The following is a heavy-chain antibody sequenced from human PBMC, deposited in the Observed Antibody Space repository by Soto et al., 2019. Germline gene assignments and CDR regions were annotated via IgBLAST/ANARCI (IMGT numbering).Heavy chain of an antibody. CDR1: GYTFTHYA. CDR3: ARHGDSRILRDTFDI. V-gene: IGHV1-3*04. D-gene: IGHD2-8*01. Sequence: QVQLVQSGAEVKQPGASVKVSCKSSGYTFTHYAMHWVRQAPGQGLEWLGWINTDNGNTAFSQKFQGRVSITMDTSASTAYVELSSLISEDTAVYYCARHGDSRILRDTFDIWGQGTLVTVAS. J-gene: IGHJ3*02. CDR2: INTDNGNT.